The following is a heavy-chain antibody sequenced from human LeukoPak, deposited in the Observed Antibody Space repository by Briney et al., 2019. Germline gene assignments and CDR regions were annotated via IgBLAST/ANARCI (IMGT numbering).Heavy chain of an antibody. D-gene: IGHD2-2*02. CDR1: GYTFTGYY. V-gene: IGHV1-2*02. Sequence: GASVKVSCKASGYTFTGYYMHWVRQAPGQGLEWMGWINPNSGGTNYAQKFQGRVIMTRDTSISTAYMELSRLRSDDTAVYYCARAYCSSTSCYTAGYWGQGTLVTVSS. J-gene: IGHJ4*02. CDR3: ARAYCSSTSCYTAGY. CDR2: INPNSGGT.